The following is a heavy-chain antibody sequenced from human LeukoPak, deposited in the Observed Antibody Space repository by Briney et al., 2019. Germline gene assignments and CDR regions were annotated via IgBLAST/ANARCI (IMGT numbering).Heavy chain of an antibody. D-gene: IGHD7-27*01. CDR1: GYTFTSYD. CDR2: MSPNSGDT. J-gene: IGHJ4*02. CDR3: VRTPPNWGFDY. Sequence: ASVKVSCKASGYTFTSYDINWVRQATGQGLEWMGWMSPNSGDTGYAQKFQGRVTMTSDSSISTAYMELSSLRSEDTAIYYCVRTPPNWGFDYWGQGTLVTVSS. V-gene: IGHV1-8*01.